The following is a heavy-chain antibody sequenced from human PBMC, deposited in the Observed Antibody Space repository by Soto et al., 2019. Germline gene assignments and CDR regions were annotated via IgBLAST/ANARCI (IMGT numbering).Heavy chain of an antibody. CDR1: GGYIISYD. CDR3: ARSGGYSGYDHFFDP. Sequence: SETMSLTCTVAGGYIISYDWSWIRKTPGKGLEWIGYIYYSGSTNYNPSLKSRVTISVDTSKNQFSLRLTSVTAADTAVYFCARSGGYSGYDHFFDPWGHGTLVTVSS. CDR2: IYYSGST. J-gene: IGHJ5*02. V-gene: IGHV4-59*08. D-gene: IGHD5-12*01.